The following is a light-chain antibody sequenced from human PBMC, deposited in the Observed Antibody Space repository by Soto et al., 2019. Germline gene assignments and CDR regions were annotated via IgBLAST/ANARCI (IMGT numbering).Light chain of an antibody. CDR2: GNT. Sequence: QSELTQRPSVSGAPGQRVTISCIGKSSNIGAGYDVHWYQQLPGTAPKLLIYGNTNRPSGVPDRFSGSKSGSSASLAITGLQAEDEADYYCQSYDSSLHASVFGTGTKVTVL. V-gene: IGLV1-40*01. J-gene: IGLJ1*01. CDR3: QSYDSSLHASV. CDR1: SSNIGAGYD.